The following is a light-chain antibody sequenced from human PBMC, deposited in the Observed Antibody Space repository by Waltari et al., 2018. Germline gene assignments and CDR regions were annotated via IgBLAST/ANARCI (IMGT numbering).Light chain of an antibody. Sequence: DIQMTQSPSSVSASVGDRVTITCRASQGLDNWVSWYQQKPGEAPRLLIYYISNLETGVPSRFSGSGSGTDFTLTINSLQPEDYATYYCQQASRFPRTFCGGTKVDVK. J-gene: IGKJ4*01. CDR2: YIS. V-gene: IGKV1D-12*01. CDR1: QGLDNW. CDR3: QQASRFPRT.